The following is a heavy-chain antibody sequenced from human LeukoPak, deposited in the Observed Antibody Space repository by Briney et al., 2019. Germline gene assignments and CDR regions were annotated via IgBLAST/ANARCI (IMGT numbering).Heavy chain of an antibody. CDR3: ARAHYRGSHQPFDD. CDR1: GRSVSSGSDD. CDR2: IYYSGST. Sequence: SETLSLTCTVSGRSVSSGSDDCSWIRQPPGKGLEWIGYIYYSGSTNYNPSLKSRVTISVDTSKNQISLKLSSVTAADPAVNYCARAHYRGSHQPFDDCGQGTLVTVSS. D-gene: IGHD1-26*01. J-gene: IGHJ4*02. V-gene: IGHV4-61*01.